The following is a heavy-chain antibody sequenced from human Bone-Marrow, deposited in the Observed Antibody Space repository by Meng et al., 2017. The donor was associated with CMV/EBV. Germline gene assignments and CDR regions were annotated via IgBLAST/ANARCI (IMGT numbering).Heavy chain of an antibody. CDR3: ARIKYSSSLSVYYYYGMDV. J-gene: IGHJ6*02. CDR1: GGSISSYY. D-gene: IGHD6-6*01. CDR2: IYYSGST. Sequence: GSLRLSCTVSGGSISSYYWSWIRQPPGKGLEWIGYIYYSGSTNYYPSLKSRVTISVDTSKNQFSLKLSSVTAADTAVYYCARIKYSSSLSVYYYYGMDVWDQGTTVTVSS. V-gene: IGHV4-59*01.